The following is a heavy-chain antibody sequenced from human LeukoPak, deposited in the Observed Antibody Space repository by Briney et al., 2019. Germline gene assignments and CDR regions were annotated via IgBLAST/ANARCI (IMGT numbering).Heavy chain of an antibody. Sequence: ASVKVSCKASGYTFTGYYMHWVRQAPGQGLEWMGWINPNSGGTNYAQKFQGRVTMTRDTSISTAYMGLSRLRSDDTAVYYCATPWGQAGTSTAFDYWGQGTLVTVSS. D-gene: IGHD6-19*01. CDR3: ATPWGQAGTSTAFDY. CDR2: INPNSGGT. V-gene: IGHV1-2*02. CDR1: GYTFTGYY. J-gene: IGHJ4*02.